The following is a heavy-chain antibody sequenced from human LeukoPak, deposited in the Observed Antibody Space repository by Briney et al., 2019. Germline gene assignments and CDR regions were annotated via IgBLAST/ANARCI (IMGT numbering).Heavy chain of an antibody. CDR2: INPNSGGT. D-gene: IGHD5-24*01. J-gene: IGHJ4*02. V-gene: IGHV1-2*04. Sequence: ASVKVSCKASGYTFTGYYMHWVRQAPGQGLEWMGWINPNSGGTNYAQKFQGWVTMTRDTSISTAYMELSRLRSDDTAVYYCAKDSRWLQLKYFDYWGQGTLVTVSS. CDR3: AKDSRWLQLKYFDY. CDR1: GYTFTGYY.